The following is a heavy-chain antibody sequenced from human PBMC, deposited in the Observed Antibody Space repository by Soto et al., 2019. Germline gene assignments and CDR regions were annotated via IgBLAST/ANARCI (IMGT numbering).Heavy chain of an antibody. Sequence: SETMSLTCAVYGGTFSSYYWSWIRQPPGKGLEWIGEINHSGSTNYNPSLKSRVTISVDTSKNQFSLKLSSVTAADTAVYYCARSPRGGLWLVAATVSNEYFDYWGQGTLVTVSS. CDR1: GGTFSSYY. V-gene: IGHV4-34*01. CDR2: INHSGST. D-gene: IGHD2-15*01. CDR3: ARSPRGGLWLVAATVSNEYFDY. J-gene: IGHJ4*02.